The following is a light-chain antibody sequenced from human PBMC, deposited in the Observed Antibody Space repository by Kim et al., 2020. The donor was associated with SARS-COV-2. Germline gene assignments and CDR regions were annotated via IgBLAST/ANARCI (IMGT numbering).Light chain of an antibody. Sequence: PGRTAGIACGGNDIASKSVQWYQQKPGQDLVLVIYYDSDRPPGMPERFSGSNSGNTATLTISRVEAGDEADYYCQVWDSSSDPNWVFGGGTQLTVL. CDR1: DIASKS. V-gene: IGLV3-21*04. CDR3: QVWDSSSDPNWV. J-gene: IGLJ3*02. CDR2: YDS.